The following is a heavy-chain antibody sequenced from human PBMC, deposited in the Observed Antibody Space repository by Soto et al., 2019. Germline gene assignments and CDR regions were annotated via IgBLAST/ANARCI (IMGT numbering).Heavy chain of an antibody. CDR3: ARAAKNYDILTGYYGSNYFDY. D-gene: IGHD3-9*01. J-gene: IGHJ4*02. CDR2: IYYSGST. CDR1: GGSISSGDYY. Sequence: SETLSLTCTVSGGSISSGDYYWSWIRQPPGKGLEWIGYIYYSGSTYYNPSLKSRVTISVDTSKNQFSLKLSSVTAADTAVYYCARAAKNYDILTGYYGSNYFDYWGQGTLVTVSS. V-gene: IGHV4-30-4*01.